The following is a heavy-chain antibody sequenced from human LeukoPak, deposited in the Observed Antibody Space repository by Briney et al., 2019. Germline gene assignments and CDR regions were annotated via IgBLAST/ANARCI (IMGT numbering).Heavy chain of an antibody. CDR1: GFTFSSYG. Sequence: PGGSLRLSCAASGFTFSSYGMHWVRQAPGKGLEWVAFIRYDGSNKYYADSVKGRFTISRDNSKNTLYLQMNSLRAEDTAVYYCAKGRGTYGDYPDDAFDIWGQGTMVTVSS. V-gene: IGHV3-30*02. D-gene: IGHD4-17*01. CDR2: IRYDGSNK. CDR3: AKGRGTYGDYPDDAFDI. J-gene: IGHJ3*02.